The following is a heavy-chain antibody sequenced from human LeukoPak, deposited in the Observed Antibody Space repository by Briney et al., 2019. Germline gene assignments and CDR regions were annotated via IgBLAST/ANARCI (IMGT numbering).Heavy chain of an antibody. J-gene: IGHJ4*02. D-gene: IGHD2-21*01. CDR3: ARHMASSVFDS. CDR1: GGSISSYY. CDR2: IYTSGSV. Sequence: SETLSLTCTVSGGSISSYYWNWIRQPAGKGLEWIGRIYTSGSVTYNPSLKSRLTMSIDTSSNQFSLRLSSVTAADTAVYHCARHMASSVFDSWGQGTLVTVSS. V-gene: IGHV4-4*07.